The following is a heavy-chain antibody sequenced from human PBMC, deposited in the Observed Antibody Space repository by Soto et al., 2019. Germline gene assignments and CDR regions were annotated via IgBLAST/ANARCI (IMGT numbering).Heavy chain of an antibody. CDR2: ISGSGGST. Sequence: PGGSLRLSCAASGFTFSSYAMSWVRQAPGKGLEWVSAISGSGGSTYYADSVKGRFTISRDNSKNTLYLQMNSLRAEGTAVYYCAKDYSSLTGRGNLETQANAPRGYLDPWGQGTLVTVSS. D-gene: IGHD3-9*01. CDR1: GFTFSSYA. CDR3: AKDYSSLTGRGNLETQANAPRGYLDP. J-gene: IGHJ5*02. V-gene: IGHV3-23*01.